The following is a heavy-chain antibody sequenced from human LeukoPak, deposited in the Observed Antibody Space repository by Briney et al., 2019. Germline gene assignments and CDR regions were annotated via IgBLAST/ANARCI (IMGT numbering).Heavy chain of an antibody. V-gene: IGHV4-39*07. D-gene: IGHD3-10*01. Sequence: SETPSLTCTVSGGSISSISYYWGWIRQPPGKGLEWIGHIYYRGSTFYNPSLKSRVTISVDTSKNQFSLKLSSVTAADTAVYYCARSDYGSGSYYNFFFDYWGQGTLVTVSS. J-gene: IGHJ4*02. CDR1: GGSISSISYY. CDR3: ARSDYGSGSYYNFFFDY. CDR2: IYYRGST.